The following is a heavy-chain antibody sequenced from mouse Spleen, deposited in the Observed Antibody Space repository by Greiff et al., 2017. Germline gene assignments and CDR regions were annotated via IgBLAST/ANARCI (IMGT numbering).Heavy chain of an antibody. V-gene: IGHV1-42*01. CDR1: GYAFSSSW. Sequence: EVQLQQSGPELVKPGASVKISCKASGYAFSSSWMNWVKQRPGQGLEWIGRINPSTGGTTYNQKFKAKATLTVDKSSSTAYMQLKSLTSEDSAVYYCARGGIYDGYFHWGQGTLVTVSA. CDR2: INPSTGGT. D-gene: IGHD2-3*01. CDR3: ARGGIYDGYFH. J-gene: IGHJ3*01.